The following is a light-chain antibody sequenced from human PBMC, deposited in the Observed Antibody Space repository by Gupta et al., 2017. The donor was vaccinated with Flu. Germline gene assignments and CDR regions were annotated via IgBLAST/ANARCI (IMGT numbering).Light chain of an antibody. CDR1: QGLVQGDGNTL. V-gene: IGKV2-30*02. CDR2: VVT. CDR3: MQGEHWPYT. J-gene: IGKJ2*01. Sequence: ISCRISQGLVQGDGNTLFSWFQQRPNQPKRLLIYVVTNQEAGVPERIRGGGSGKDSTLKISRVDAEDVRNYYCMQGEHWPYTFGHGTKVEIK.